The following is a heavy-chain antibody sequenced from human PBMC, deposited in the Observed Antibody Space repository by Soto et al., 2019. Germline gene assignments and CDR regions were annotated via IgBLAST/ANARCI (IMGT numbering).Heavy chain of an antibody. D-gene: IGHD3-22*01. J-gene: IGHJ6*02. V-gene: IGHV3-13*01. CDR3: AREINWAQIDSTNPHYFHGLDV. CDR2: IGAGGDT. CDR1: GFTFSTSD. Sequence: GGSLRLSCAASGFTFSTSDMHWVRQVTGKGLDRVSAIGAGGDTYYSDSVKGRFTISRENAKNSLYLQMNSLRAGDTAVYYCAREINWAQIDSTNPHYFHGLDVWGQGTTVTVSS.